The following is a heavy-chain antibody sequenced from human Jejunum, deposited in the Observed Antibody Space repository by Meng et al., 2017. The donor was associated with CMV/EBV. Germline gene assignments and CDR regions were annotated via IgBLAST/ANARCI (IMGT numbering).Heavy chain of an antibody. Sequence: QWVGSGVGVVQPVVSRRFSCAASGFTFSTYGMHWVRQAPGKGLEWVAFIRYDGTVKNYADSVKGRFTISRDNSWNMLSLEMNSLRPEDTAVYYCAKVGFGWYSIDYWGQGTLVTVSS. V-gene: IGHV3-30*02. D-gene: IGHD6-19*01. CDR1: GFTFSTYG. CDR3: AKVGFGWYSIDY. CDR2: IRYDGTVK. J-gene: IGHJ4*02.